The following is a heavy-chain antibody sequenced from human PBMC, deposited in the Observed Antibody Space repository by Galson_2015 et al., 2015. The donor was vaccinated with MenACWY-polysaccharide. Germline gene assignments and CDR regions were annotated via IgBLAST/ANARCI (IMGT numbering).Heavy chain of an antibody. CDR1: GFTFSSYP. CDR2: ISYDGSNK. Sequence: SLRLSCAASGFTFSSYPMSWVRQAPGQGLEWVAVISYDGSNKYYADSVKGRFTISRDNSRKTLYLQMNSLRAEDTAVYYCASGYCSRTICSPPFDYWGQGTLVTVSS. J-gene: IGHJ4*02. D-gene: IGHD2-2*01. CDR3: ASGYCSRTICSPPFDY. V-gene: IGHV3-30-3*01.